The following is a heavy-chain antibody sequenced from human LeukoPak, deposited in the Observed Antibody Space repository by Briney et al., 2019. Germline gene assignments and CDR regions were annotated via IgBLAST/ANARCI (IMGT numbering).Heavy chain of an antibody. V-gene: IGHV4-59*08. CDR3: ARTYCRGGSCHFDY. CDR1: GGSISSYY. Sequence: PSETLSLTCTVSGGSISSYYWSRIRQPPGKGLEWIGYISYSGSTDSNPSLKSRVTISVDTSKNQISLKLSSVTAADTAVYYCARTYCRGGSCHFDYWGQGTLVTVSS. CDR2: ISYSGST. J-gene: IGHJ4*02. D-gene: IGHD2-15*01.